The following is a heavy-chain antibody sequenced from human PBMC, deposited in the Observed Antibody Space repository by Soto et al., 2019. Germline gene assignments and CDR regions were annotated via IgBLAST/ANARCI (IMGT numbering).Heavy chain of an antibody. Sequence: QVQLQESGPGLVKASQTLSLTCNVSGGSITSGGYYWTWIRQHPGKALEWIGNVRPSGSTFYNPSLKSRVSIPVDTSKTQSSLRLSSVTAADTAVFFCVSGILSWGQGPLVTVSS. J-gene: IGHJ1*01. CDR2: VRPSGST. CDR3: VSGILS. CDR1: GGSITSGGYY. V-gene: IGHV4-31*03.